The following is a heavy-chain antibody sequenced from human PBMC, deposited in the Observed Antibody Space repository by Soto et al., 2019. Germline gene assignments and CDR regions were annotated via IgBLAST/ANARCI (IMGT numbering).Heavy chain of an antibody. CDR3: ASLRGSGTNYFFDY. V-gene: IGHV4-34*09. CDR2: INHSGST. Sequence: SETLSLTCAFYGGSFSGYYWSWIRQPPGKGLEWIGEINHSGSTNYTPSLKSRITISVDTSENQFSLKLTSVTAADTAVYYCASLRGSGTNYFFDYWGQGTLVTVSS. J-gene: IGHJ4*02. D-gene: IGHD3-10*01. CDR1: GGSFSGYY.